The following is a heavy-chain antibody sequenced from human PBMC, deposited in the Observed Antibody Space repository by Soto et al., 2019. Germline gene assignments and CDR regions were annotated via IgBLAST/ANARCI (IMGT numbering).Heavy chain of an antibody. D-gene: IGHD6-19*01. CDR1: GFTFSDYA. V-gene: IGHV3-30*18. CDR2: VSHDGRNT. Sequence: VQLVESGGGVVQPGRSLRLSCAASGFTFSDYAMHWVRQAPGKGLEWVAVVSHDGRNTHYADSVKGRFTISRDSSKNTVSLERTSRRAEDTAVYYWAKGGRQWLVTSDFNYWGQGALVTVSS. CDR3: AKGGRQWLVTSDFNY. J-gene: IGHJ4*02.